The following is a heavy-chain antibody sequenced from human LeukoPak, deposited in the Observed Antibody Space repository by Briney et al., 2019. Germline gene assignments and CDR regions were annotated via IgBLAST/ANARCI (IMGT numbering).Heavy chain of an antibody. Sequence: PGGSLRLSCAASGFTFSAYDMYWLRQAPGKGLEWVSFIRYNGGTKYYADSVKGRFTISRDNSKNSLYLQMNSLRAEDTAVYYCAKDLDSSSTPTCHKTVDYWGQGTLVTVSS. CDR1: GFTFSAYD. V-gene: IGHV3-30*02. D-gene: IGHD2-2*01. CDR3: AKDLDSSSTPTCHKTVDY. CDR2: IRYNGGTK. J-gene: IGHJ4*02.